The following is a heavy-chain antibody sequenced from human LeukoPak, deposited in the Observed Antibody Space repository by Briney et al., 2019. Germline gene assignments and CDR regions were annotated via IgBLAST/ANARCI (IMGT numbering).Heavy chain of an antibody. D-gene: IGHD6-6*01. V-gene: IGHV4-59*11. Sequence: SETLSLTCTVSSGSISSHHWTWIRQPPGKGLEYVGYVFYDGSTNYYPSLKSRVTISVDTSKNQFSLKLSSVTPADTAVYYCASGIAAQAGSFFYYYFIDVWAKGTTVTVSS. CDR2: VFYDGST. CDR1: SGSISSHH. CDR3: ASGIAAQAGSFFYYYFIDV. J-gene: IGHJ6*04.